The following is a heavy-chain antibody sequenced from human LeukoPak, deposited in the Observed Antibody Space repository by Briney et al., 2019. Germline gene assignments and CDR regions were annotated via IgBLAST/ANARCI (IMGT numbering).Heavy chain of an antibody. Sequence: GGSLRLSCAASGFTVSSNHMSWVRQAPGKGLEWASIIYSSGTTYYAESVKGRFTISRDNSKNVLYLQMNSLRAEDTAVYYCGSSGTDTRFDYWGQGTPVTVSS. J-gene: IGHJ4*02. D-gene: IGHD3-10*01. CDR2: IYSSGTT. V-gene: IGHV3-53*01. CDR3: GSSGTDTRFDY. CDR1: GFTVSSNH.